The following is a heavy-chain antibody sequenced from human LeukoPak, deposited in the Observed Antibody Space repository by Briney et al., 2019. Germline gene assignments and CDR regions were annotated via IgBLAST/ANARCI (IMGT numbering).Heavy chain of an antibody. CDR2: IDIDGSTT. J-gene: IGHJ5*01. CDR1: GFNFSSFW. D-gene: IGHD2-2*01. CDR3: ARVGHASSWFDS. V-gene: IGHV3-74*01. Sequence: PGGSLRLSRAASGFNFSSFWMHWVRQAPGKGLVWVSRIDIDGSTTTYADSVKGRFTISRDNSKNMLYLDMNSLRVEDTSLYFCARVGHASSWFDSWGQGTLITVSS.